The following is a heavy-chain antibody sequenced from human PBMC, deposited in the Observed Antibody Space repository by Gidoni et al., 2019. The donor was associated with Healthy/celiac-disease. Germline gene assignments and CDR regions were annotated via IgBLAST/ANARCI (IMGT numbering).Heavy chain of an antibody. CDR1: GGTFSSYA. V-gene: IGHV1-69*01. J-gene: IGHJ3*02. Sequence: QVQLVQSGAEVKKPGSSVKVSCKASGGTFSSYAISWVRQAPGQGLEWMGGIIPIFGTANYAQKFQGRVTITADESTSTAYMELSSLRSEDTAVYYCARLGIVVVNTHPDDAFDIWGQGTMVTVSS. CDR3: ARLGIVVVNTHPDDAFDI. CDR2: IIPIFGTA. D-gene: IGHD3-22*01.